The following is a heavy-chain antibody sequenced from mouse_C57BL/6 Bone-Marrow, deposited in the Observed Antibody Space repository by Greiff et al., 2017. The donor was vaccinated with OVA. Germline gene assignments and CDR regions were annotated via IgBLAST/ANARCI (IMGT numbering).Heavy chain of an antibody. CDR1: GFNIKDDY. CDR2: IDPENGDT. J-gene: IGHJ3*01. Sequence: EVQLVESGAELVRPGASVKLSCTASGFNIKDDYMHWVKQRPEQGLEWIGWIDPENGDTEYASKFQGKATITADTSSNTAYLQLSSLTSEDTAVYYSTASAWFAYWGQGTLVTVSA. D-gene: IGHD6-1*01. V-gene: IGHV14-4*01. CDR3: TASAWFAY.